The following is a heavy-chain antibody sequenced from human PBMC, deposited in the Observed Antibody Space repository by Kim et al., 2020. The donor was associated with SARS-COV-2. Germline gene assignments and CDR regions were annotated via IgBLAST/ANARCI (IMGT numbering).Heavy chain of an antibody. D-gene: IGHD3-10*01. J-gene: IGHJ4*02. CDR1: GFTFSSYA. Sequence: GGSLRLSCAASGFTFSSYALSWVRQAPGKGLEWVSTISGSGDRTYYADSVKGRFTISRDNSKNTLYLQMNGLRVEDTAVYYCAKHIATGIWYLDYWGQGTLVAVSS. CDR2: ISGSGDRT. V-gene: IGHV3-23*01. CDR3: AKHIATGIWYLDY.